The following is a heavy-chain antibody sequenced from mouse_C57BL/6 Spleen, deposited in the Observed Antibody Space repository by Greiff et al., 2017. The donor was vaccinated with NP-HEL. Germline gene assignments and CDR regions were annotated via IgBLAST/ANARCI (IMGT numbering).Heavy chain of an antibody. CDR3: ARGGLGQYFDY. D-gene: IGHD4-1*01. CDR1: GYTFTSYW. V-gene: IGHV1-59*01. J-gene: IGHJ2*01. Sequence: VQLQQPGAELVRPGTSVKLSCKASGYTFTSYWMHWVKQRPGQGLEWIGVIDPSDSYTNYNQKFKGKATLTVDTSSSTAYMQLSSLTSEDSAVYYCARGGLGQYFDYWGQGTTLTVST. CDR2: IDPSDSYT.